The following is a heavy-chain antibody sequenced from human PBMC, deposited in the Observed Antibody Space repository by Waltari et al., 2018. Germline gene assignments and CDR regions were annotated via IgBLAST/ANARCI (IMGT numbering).Heavy chain of an antibody. CDR2: IYTSGST. V-gene: IGHV4-4*07. CDR3: ARGGGAPNWFDP. D-gene: IGHD3-16*01. CDR1: GGSISRYF. J-gene: IGHJ5*02. Sequence: QVQLQESGPGLVKPSETLSLTCTVSGGSISRYFWRWTRQPAGKGLEWIGRIYTSGSTNYNPSLKGRVTMSVDTSKNQFSLKLSSVTAADTAVYYCARGGGAPNWFDPWGQGTLVTVSS.